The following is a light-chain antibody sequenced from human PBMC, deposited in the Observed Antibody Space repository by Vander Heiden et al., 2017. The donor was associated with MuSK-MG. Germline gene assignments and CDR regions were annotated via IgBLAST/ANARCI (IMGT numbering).Light chain of an antibody. V-gene: IGKV1-39*01. Sequence: DIQMTQFPSSLSASVGDRVTIICRATQNIGNYLNWYQQKGGKAPQLLIYAATRLLSAVPSRFSGSGSGTEFTLSISKLQREDFATYDCRQGDNKPLTFGGGTKVEIK. CDR2: AAT. CDR3: RQGDNKPLT. J-gene: IGKJ4*01. CDR1: QNIGNY.